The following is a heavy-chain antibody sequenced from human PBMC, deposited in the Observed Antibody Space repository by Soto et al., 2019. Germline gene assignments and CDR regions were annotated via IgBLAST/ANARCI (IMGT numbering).Heavy chain of an antibody. CDR3: AREEDTASGPYFHY. J-gene: IGHJ4*02. CDR2: INAGNGNT. V-gene: IGHV1-3*01. CDR1: GYTFTSYA. Sequence: ASVKVSCKASGYTFTSYAMHWVRQAPGQRLEWMGWINAGNGNTKYSQKFQGRVTITRDTSASTAYMELSSLRSEDTAVYYCAREEDTASGPYFHYWGQGPLVTVS. D-gene: IGHD5-18*01.